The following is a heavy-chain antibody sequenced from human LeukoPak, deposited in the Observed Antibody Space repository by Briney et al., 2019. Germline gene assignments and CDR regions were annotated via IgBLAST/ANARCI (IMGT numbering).Heavy chain of an antibody. Sequence: PGGSLRLSCAASGFTFSSYSMNWVRQAPGKGLEWVSSISSSSSYIYYADSVKGRFAISRDNAKNSLYLQMNSLRAEDTAVYYCARDPSTSSNYMDVWGKGTTVTVSS. D-gene: IGHD2-2*01. CDR1: GFTFSSYS. CDR3: ARDPSTSSNYMDV. CDR2: ISSSSSYI. V-gene: IGHV3-21*01. J-gene: IGHJ6*03.